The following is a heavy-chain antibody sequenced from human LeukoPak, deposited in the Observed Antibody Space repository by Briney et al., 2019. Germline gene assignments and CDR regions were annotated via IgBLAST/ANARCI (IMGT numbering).Heavy chain of an antibody. CDR1: GFTFSNYA. Sequence: GGSLRLSCAASGFTFSNYAMSWVRQAPGKGLEWVSAISGSGGDTFYTDSVKGRFTISRDNAKNSLHLQMNSQRDDDMALYYCARGNSGSYSQDWFDPWGQGTLVTVSS. CDR2: ISGSGGDT. D-gene: IGHD1-26*01. J-gene: IGHJ5*02. CDR3: ARGNSGSYSQDWFDP. V-gene: IGHV3-23*01.